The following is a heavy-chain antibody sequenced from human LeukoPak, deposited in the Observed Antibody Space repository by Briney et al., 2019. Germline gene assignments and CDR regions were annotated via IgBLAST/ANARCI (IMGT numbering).Heavy chain of an antibody. V-gene: IGHV1-8*01. CDR2: MNPNSGNT. D-gene: IGHD2-15*01. CDR1: GYTFTSYD. Sequence: ASVKVSCKASGYTFTSYDINWVRQATGQGLEWMGWMNPNSGNTGYAQKFQGRVTMTRNTSISTAYMELSSLRSEDTAVYYCARGFVVVVAATNYYYYGMDVWGQGTMVTVSS. J-gene: IGHJ6*02. CDR3: ARGFVVVVAATNYYYYGMDV.